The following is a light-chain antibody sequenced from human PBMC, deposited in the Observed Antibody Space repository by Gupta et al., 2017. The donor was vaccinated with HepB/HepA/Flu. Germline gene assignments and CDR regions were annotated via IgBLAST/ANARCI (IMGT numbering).Light chain of an antibody. V-gene: IGKV1-5*03. J-gene: IGKJ3*01. CDR1: QTVNSW. Sequence: DIQMTQSPSTLSASVGDRVTITCRASQTVNSWLAWYQQKPGKAPHLLIYKASNLESGVPPRFSGSGSETEFTLTISSLQPEDSATYYCQQYNSYSGFTFGPGTKVDIK. CDR2: KAS. CDR3: QQYNSYSGFT.